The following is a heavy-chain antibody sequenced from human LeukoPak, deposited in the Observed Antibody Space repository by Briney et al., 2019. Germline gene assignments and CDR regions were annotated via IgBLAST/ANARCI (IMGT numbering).Heavy chain of an antibody. D-gene: IGHD4-17*01. J-gene: IGHJ2*01. CDR1: GGSISSYY. V-gene: IGHV4-59*12. Sequence: SETLSLTCTVSGGSISSYYWSWIRQPPGKGLEYIGYIYYSGSTNYNPSLKSRVTMSVDTSKNQFSLKLSSVTAADTAVYYCAREVTTSDWYFDLWGRGTLVTVSS. CDR3: AREVTTSDWYFDL. CDR2: IYYSGST.